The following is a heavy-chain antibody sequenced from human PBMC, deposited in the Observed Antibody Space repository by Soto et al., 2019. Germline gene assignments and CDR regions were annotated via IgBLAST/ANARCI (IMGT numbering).Heavy chain of an antibody. J-gene: IGHJ4*02. CDR1: DDSITSGGYY. V-gene: IGHV4-31*03. CDR3: ARKQAGYFSGIDD. Sequence: LSHTCTVTDDSITSGGYYWCRNRPPAGKGLEWLGYIYGSGGSGSTLYNPSLKSRITLSVDTSKTQFSLNLSSVTVADTAVYFCARKQAGYFSGIDDWGQGTLVTFSS. D-gene: IGHD2-15*01. CDR2: IYGSGGSGST.